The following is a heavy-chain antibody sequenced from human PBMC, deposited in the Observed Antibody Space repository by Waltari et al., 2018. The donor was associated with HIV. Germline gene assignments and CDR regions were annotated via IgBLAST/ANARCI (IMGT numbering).Heavy chain of an antibody. CDR1: GYSFTAYY. Sequence: QVQLVQSGAEVKKPGASVKVSCKVSGYSFTAYYFNWVRQAPGQGLEWMGCINPKSGLTNYVEKLQARVTMSRDTDMSEVYLELRGLRSDDTAVYYCARGEVPYCGGDCYSYRFDYWGQGTLVSVSS. CDR2: INPKSGLT. J-gene: IGHJ4*02. CDR3: ARGEVPYCGGDCYSYRFDY. V-gene: IGHV1-2*02. D-gene: IGHD2-21*02.